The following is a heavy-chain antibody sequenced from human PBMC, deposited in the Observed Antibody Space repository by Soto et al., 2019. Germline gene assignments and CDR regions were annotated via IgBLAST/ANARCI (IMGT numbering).Heavy chain of an antibody. Sequence: QVQLVQSGAEVKKPGSSVKVSCKASGGTFSSYAISWVRQAPGQGLEWMGGIIPISGTANYAQKFQGRVTITADESTSTAYMELSSLRSEDTAGYYCARGTAITIFGVVDWFDPWGQGTLGTVSS. V-gene: IGHV1-69*12. CDR1: GGTFSSYA. J-gene: IGHJ5*02. D-gene: IGHD3-3*01. CDR2: IIPISGTA. CDR3: ARGTAITIFGVVDWFDP.